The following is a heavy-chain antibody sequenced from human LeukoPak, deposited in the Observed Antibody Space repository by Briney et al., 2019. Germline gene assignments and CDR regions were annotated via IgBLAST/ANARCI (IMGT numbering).Heavy chain of an antibody. CDR1: GFTFSSYE. J-gene: IGHJ6*02. CDR3: AREGAVGRSYYYYYGMDV. Sequence: GRSLRLSCAASGFTFSSYEMNWVRQAPGKGLEWVSYISSSGSTIYYADSVKGRSTISRDNAKNSLYLQMNSLRAEDTAVYYCAREGAVGRSYYYYYGMDVWGQGTTVTVSS. CDR2: ISSSGSTI. V-gene: IGHV3-48*03. D-gene: IGHD1-26*01.